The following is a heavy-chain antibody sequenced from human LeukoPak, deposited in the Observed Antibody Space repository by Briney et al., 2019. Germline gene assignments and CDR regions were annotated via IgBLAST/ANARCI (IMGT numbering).Heavy chain of an antibody. CDR3: ARAVRYYYDSSGLDY. V-gene: IGHV1-46*01. Sequence: ASVKVSCKASGYTFTSYGISWVRQAPGQGLEWMGIINPSGGSTSYAQKFQGRVTMTRDTSTSTVYMELSSLRSEDTAVYYCARAVRYYYDSSGLDYWGQGTLVTVSS. CDR1: GYTFTSYG. J-gene: IGHJ4*02. CDR2: INPSGGST. D-gene: IGHD3-22*01.